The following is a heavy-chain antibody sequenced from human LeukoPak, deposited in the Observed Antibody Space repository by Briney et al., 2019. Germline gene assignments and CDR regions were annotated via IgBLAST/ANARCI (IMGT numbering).Heavy chain of an antibody. J-gene: IGHJ3*02. CDR1: GYTFTGYY. CDR2: INPNSGGT. D-gene: IGHD1-26*01. CDR3: ARSVEEWEPLDAFDI. Sequence: ASVKVSCKASGYTFTGYYMHWVRQAPGQGLEWMGWINPNSGGTNYAQKFQGWVTMTRDTSISTAYMELSRLRSDDTAVYYCARSVEEWEPLDAFDIWGQGTMVTVSS. V-gene: IGHV1-2*04.